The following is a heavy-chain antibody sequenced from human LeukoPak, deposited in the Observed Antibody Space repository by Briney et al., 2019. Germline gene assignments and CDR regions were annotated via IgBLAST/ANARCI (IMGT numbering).Heavy chain of an antibody. CDR1: GFTFSSYW. D-gene: IGHD5-18*01. CDR2: TNSDGSST. Sequence: GGSLRLSCAASGFTFSSYWMHWVRQAPGKGLVWVSRTNSDGSSTSYADSVKGRFTISRDNAKNTLYLQMNSLRAEDTAVYYCASALGGVDTAMVDAFDIWGQGTMVTVSS. V-gene: IGHV3-74*01. J-gene: IGHJ3*02. CDR3: ASALGGVDTAMVDAFDI.